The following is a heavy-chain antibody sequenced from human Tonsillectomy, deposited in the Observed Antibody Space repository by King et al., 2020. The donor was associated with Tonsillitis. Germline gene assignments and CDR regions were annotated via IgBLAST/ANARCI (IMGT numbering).Heavy chain of an antibody. J-gene: IGHJ4*02. CDR1: GFTFSAYF. V-gene: IGHV3-72*01. CDR2: IRNKPSGYTT. CDR3: TKGDCRGGNCYAGDF. Sequence: VQLVESGGGLVQPGGSLSLSCAASGFTFSAYFMDWVRQTPGKGLEWIGRIRNKPSGYTTEYAAPVKGRFSISRDDSRNSLYLQMNSLKSDDTAVYYCTKGDCRGGNCYAGDFWGQGTLVTVSS. D-gene: IGHD2-15*01.